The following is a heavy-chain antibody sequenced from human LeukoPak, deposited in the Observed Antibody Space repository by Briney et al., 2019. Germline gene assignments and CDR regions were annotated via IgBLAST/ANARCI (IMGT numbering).Heavy chain of an antibody. CDR2: IYYSGST. D-gene: IGHD3-16*01. J-gene: IGHJ5*02. CDR3: ARDYVRFDP. V-gene: IGHV4-59*01. CDR1: GGSISSYY. Sequence: PSETLSLTCTVSGGSISSYYWSWIRQPPGKGLEWIGYIYYSGSTNYNPSLKSRVTISVDTSKNQFSLKLSSVTAADTAVYHCARDYVRFDPWGQGTLVTVSS.